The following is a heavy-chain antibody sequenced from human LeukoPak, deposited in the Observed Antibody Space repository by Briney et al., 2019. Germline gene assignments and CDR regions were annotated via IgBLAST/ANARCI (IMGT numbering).Heavy chain of an antibody. D-gene: IGHD2-21*02. CDR1: GGSFSYYY. Sequence: PSETLSLTCAVYGGSFSYYYWSWIRQPPEKGLERIGEINRSGSTNYNPSLKSRVTVSVDTSKNQFSLKLSSVTAADTAVYYCARGGFYCGDDCYVDYWGQGTLVTVSS. V-gene: IGHV4-34*01. CDR3: ARGGFYCGDDCYVDY. J-gene: IGHJ4*02. CDR2: INRSGST.